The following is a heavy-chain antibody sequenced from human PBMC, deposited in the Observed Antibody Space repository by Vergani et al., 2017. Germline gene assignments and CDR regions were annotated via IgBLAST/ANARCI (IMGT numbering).Heavy chain of an antibody. CDR3: AREIVVVPAAQGDVDY. J-gene: IGHJ4*02. Sequence: QVQLVESGGGVVQPGRSLRLSCAASGFTFSSYAMHWVRQAPGKGLEWVAVISYDGSNKYYADSVKGRFTISRDNSKNTLYLQMNSLRAEDTAVYYCAREIVVVPAAQGDVDYWGQGTLVTVSS. D-gene: IGHD2-2*01. CDR2: ISYDGSNK. V-gene: IGHV3-30-3*01. CDR1: GFTFSSYA.